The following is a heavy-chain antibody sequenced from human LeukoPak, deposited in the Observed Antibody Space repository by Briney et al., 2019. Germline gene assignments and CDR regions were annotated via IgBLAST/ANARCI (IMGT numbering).Heavy chain of an antibody. D-gene: IGHD3-9*01. Sequence: GASEKVSCKASGGTFSSYAISWVRQAPGQGLEWIGGIIPIFGTANYAQKFQGRVTITADKSTSTAYMELRSLRSDDTAVYYCARRPDILRHWGHRTLVTVSS. V-gene: IGHV1-69*06. J-gene: IGHJ4*01. CDR3: ARRPDILRH. CDR2: IIPIFGTA. CDR1: GGTFSSYA.